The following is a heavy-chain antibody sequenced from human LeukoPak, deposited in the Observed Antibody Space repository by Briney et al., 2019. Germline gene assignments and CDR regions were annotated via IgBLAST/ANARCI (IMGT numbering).Heavy chain of an antibody. V-gene: IGHV1-46*01. CDR2: INPRGGST. J-gene: IGHJ4*02. CDR1: GYTFTTYY. D-gene: IGHD1-7*01. CDR3: ARGGGPGNYPFDF. Sequence: ASVKVSCRASGYTFTTYYMHWVRQAPGQGLEWVGIINPRGGSTTYAQKFQGRVTMTRDTSTSTVYMELSSLKSDDTAVYYCARGGGPGNYPFDFWGQGTLVTVSS.